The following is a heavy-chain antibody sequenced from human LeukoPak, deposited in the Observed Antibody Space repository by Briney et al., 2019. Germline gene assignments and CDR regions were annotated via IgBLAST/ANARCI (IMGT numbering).Heavy chain of an antibody. CDR1: GYTFTSYG. J-gene: IGHJ3*02. CDR3: ARDEENEGTQQLVRFLTGIDAFDI. D-gene: IGHD6-13*01. Sequence: ASVKVSCEASGYTFTSYGISWVRQAPGQGLEWMGWISAYNGNTNYAQKLQGRVTMTTDTSTSTAYMELRSLRSDDTAVYYCARDEENEGTQQLVRFLTGIDAFDIWGQGTMVTVSS. V-gene: IGHV1-18*01. CDR2: ISAYNGNT.